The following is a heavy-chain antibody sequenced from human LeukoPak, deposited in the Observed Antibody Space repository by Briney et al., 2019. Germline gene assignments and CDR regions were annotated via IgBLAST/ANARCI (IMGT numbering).Heavy chain of an antibody. V-gene: IGHV4-34*01. J-gene: IGHJ4*02. D-gene: IGHD1-26*01. CDR3: ARVTSGSYYIPDY. Sequence: SETLSLTCAVYGGSFSGYYWNWIRQPPGKGLEWIGQINPSRNTNYNPSLKSRVTISVDTSKKQFSLKLSSVTAADTAVYYCARVTSGSYYIPDYWGQGTLVTVSS. CDR1: GGSFSGYY. CDR2: INPSRNT.